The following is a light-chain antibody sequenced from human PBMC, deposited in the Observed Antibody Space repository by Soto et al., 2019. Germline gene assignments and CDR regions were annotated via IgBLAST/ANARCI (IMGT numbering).Light chain of an antibody. CDR3: MQALKPQFT. Sequence: DIVMTQSPLSLPVTPGEPASISCRSSQSLLHSNGYNYLDWYLQKPGQSPQLLIYLGSNRASGGPDRFSGSGSGANFTLKISRVEAEDVWVYYCMQALKPQFTFGPGTNVDIK. J-gene: IGKJ3*01. CDR1: QSLLHSNGYNY. CDR2: LGS. V-gene: IGKV2-28*01.